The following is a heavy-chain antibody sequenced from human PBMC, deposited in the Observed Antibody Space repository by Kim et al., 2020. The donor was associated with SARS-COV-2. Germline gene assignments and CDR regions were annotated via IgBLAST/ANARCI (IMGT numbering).Heavy chain of an antibody. CDR3: ARQAYYYDSSGYYAIGYYFDY. CDR2: IYYSGST. Sequence: SETLSLTCTVSGGSISSGGYYWSWIRQHPGKGLEWIGYIYYSGSTYYNPSLKSRVNISVDTSKNQFSLKLSSVTAADTAVYYCARQAYYYDSSGYYAIGYYFDYWGQGTLVTVSS. D-gene: IGHD3-22*01. CDR1: GGSISSGGYY. J-gene: IGHJ4*02. V-gene: IGHV4-31*03.